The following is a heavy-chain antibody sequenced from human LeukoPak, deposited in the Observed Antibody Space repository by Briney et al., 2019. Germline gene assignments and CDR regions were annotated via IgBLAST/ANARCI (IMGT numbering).Heavy chain of an antibody. CDR3: TTSPGITVFGVVTDY. CDR1: GPTFRNAF. CDR2: IESSTDGGTT. D-gene: IGHD3-3*01. V-gene: IGHV3-15*04. Sequence: GGSLRLSCAASGPTFRNAFMNWVRQAPGKGLQWVGRIESSTDGGTTDYAAPVKGRFTMSRDDSKNTLYLQMNNVKTEDTGVYYCTTSPGITVFGVVTDYWGQGTLVIVSS. J-gene: IGHJ4*02.